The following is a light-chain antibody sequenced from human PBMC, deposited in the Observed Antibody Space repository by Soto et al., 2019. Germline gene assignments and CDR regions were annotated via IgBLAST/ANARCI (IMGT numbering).Light chain of an antibody. CDR1: QSISSW. CDR2: KAS. J-gene: IGKJ1*01. V-gene: IGKV1-5*03. CDR3: QQYSSYSSGT. Sequence: DIQMTQSPSTLSASVRDRVTITCRASQSISSWLAWYQQKPGKAPKLLIYKASSLESGVPSRFSGSGSGTEFTLTISSLQPDDFATYYCQQYSSYSSGTFGQGTRVEIK.